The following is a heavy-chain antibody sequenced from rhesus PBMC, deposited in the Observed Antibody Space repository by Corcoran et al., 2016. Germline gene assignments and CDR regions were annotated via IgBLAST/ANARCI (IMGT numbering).Heavy chain of an antibody. Sequence: QLQLQESGPGLVKPSETLSLTCAVSGGSISSNYWSWIHQPPWKGLECIGLISCSGGSTDYNPSPKSRVTISTDTSKNQFFLKLCSVTAADTAVYYCASFSSGWFFDYWGQGVLVTVSS. J-gene: IGHJ4*01. D-gene: IGHD6-31*01. CDR3: ASFSSGWFFDY. CDR1: GGSISSNY. V-gene: IGHV4-173*01. CDR2: ISCSGGST.